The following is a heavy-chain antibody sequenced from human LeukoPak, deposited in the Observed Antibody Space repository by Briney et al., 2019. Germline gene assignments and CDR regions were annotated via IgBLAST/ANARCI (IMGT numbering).Heavy chain of an antibody. CDR2: IYTSGST. J-gene: IGHJ3*02. CDR3: ARDIGVWGRNYAFDI. D-gene: IGHD3-16*01. Sequence: PSETLSLTCTVSGGSISSYYWSWIRQPAGKGLEWIGRIYTSGSTNYNPSLKSRVTMSVDTSKNQFSLKLSSVTAADTAVYYCARDIGVWGRNYAFDIWGQGTMVTVSS. V-gene: IGHV4-4*07. CDR1: GGSISSYY.